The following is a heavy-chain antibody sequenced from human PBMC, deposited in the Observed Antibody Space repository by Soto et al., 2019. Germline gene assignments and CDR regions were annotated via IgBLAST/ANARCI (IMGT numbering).Heavy chain of an antibody. CDR3: AKDPVAWGQWLVPRGYFDY. V-gene: IGHV3-30*18. D-gene: IGHD6-19*01. Sequence: HPGGSLRLSCAASGFTFSSYGMHWVRQAPGKGLEWVAVISYDGSNKYYADSVKGRFTISRDNSKNTLYLQMNSLRAEDTAVYYCAKDPVAWGQWLVPRGYFDYWGQGTLVTVSS. J-gene: IGHJ4*02. CDR1: GFTFSSYG. CDR2: ISYDGSNK.